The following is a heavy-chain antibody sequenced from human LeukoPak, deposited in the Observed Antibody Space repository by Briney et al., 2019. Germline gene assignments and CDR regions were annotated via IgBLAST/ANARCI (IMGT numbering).Heavy chain of an antibody. CDR1: GGPIYSYY. CDR2: LYPGVSP. J-gene: IGHJ6*03. CDR3: ARLRFYDSTGYSPGHYMDV. V-gene: IGHV4-4*07. D-gene: IGHD3-22*01. Sequence: SETLSLTCTVSGGPIYSYYWSWIRQTAGKGLEWIGRLYPGVSPNYNPSLKSRVTMSVDTSKKQFALKLNTVTAAGTAVYYCARLRFYDSTGYSPGHYMDVWGKGTTVTASS.